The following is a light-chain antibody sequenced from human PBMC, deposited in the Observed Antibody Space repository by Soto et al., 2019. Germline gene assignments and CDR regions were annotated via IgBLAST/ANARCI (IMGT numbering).Light chain of an antibody. CDR3: RSYTSKSSPI. CDR2: EVR. Sequence: LTQPASVSGSPGQSITISCAGTMRDVGAYNLVSWYQQHPGRAPQLIIYEVRNRPSGISFRFSGSKSGNTASLTISGLQAEDEADYYCRSYTSKSSPIFGGGTKVTVL. V-gene: IGLV2-14*01. CDR1: MRDVGAYNL. J-gene: IGLJ2*01.